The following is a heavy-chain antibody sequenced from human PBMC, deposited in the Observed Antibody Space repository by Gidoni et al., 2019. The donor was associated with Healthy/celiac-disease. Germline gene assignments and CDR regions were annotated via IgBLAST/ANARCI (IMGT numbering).Heavy chain of an antibody. CDR3: ARVRASYSSGWYWYFDL. J-gene: IGHJ2*01. D-gene: IGHD6-19*01. V-gene: IGHV1-3*01. Sequence: QVQLVQSGAEVKKPGASVKVSCKASGYTFTSYAMHWVRQAPGQRLEWRGWINAGNGNTKYSQKFQGRVTITRDTSASTAYMELSSLRSEDTAVYYCARVRASYSSGWYWYFDLWGRGTLVTVSS. CDR2: INAGNGNT. CDR1: GYTFTSYA.